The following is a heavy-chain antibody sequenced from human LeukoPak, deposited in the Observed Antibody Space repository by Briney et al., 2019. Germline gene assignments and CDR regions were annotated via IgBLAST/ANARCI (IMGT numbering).Heavy chain of an antibody. J-gene: IGHJ3*01. CDR3: ARESEHSVSQVDFDL. CDR1: GFTFSNFW. V-gene: IGHV3-7*01. D-gene: IGHD2-15*01. CDR2: IRQDGSQK. Sequence: GGSLRLSCAVSGFTFSNFWMSWVRQAPGKGLEWVATIRQDGSQKYYVDSVKGRFTISRDNAKNSLYLQMNSLRGEDTAVYYCARESEHSVSQVDFDLWGQGTMVTVPS.